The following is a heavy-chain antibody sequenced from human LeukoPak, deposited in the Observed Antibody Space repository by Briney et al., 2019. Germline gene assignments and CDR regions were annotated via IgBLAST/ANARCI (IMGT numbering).Heavy chain of an antibody. D-gene: IGHD3-22*01. CDR1: GYTFTSYD. V-gene: IGHV1-8*01. CDR3: ARGGDYDSSGYYSRDWFDP. Sequence: ASVKVSCKASGYTFTSYDINWVRQATGQGLEWMGWMNPNSGNTGYAQKFQGRVTMTRNTSISTAYMELSSLRSEDTAVYYCARGGDYDSSGYYSRDWFDPWGQGTLVTVSS. J-gene: IGHJ5*02. CDR2: MNPNSGNT.